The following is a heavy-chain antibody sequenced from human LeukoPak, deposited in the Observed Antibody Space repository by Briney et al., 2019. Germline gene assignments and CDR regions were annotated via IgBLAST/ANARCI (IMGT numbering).Heavy chain of an antibody. CDR1: GGSISSYY. D-gene: IGHD3-10*01. CDR3: ARTSYGSGPFDY. CDR2: IYYSGST. Sequence: SETLSPTCTVSGGSISSYYWSWIRQPPGKGLEWIGYIYYSGSTNYNPSLKSRVTISVDTSKNQFSLKLSSVTAADTAVYYCARTSYGSGPFDYWGQGTLVTVSS. J-gene: IGHJ4*02. V-gene: IGHV4-59*01.